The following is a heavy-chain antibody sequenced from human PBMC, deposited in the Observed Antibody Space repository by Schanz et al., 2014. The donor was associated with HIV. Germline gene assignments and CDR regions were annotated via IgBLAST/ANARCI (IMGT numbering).Heavy chain of an antibody. Sequence: QVQLVQSGAGVKKPGASVRVSCKASGYTFSSNDINWVRQASGQGLEWMGWISAYNGDTNYAEKFQGRIRMTTDRSTIAYMDVTSLTSDDTAVYFCARDSPYSYGLGPLDYWGQGTLVSVSS. CDR1: GYTFSSND. CDR2: ISAYNGDT. D-gene: IGHD5-18*01. J-gene: IGHJ4*02. CDR3: ARDSPYSYGLGPLDY. V-gene: IGHV1-18*01.